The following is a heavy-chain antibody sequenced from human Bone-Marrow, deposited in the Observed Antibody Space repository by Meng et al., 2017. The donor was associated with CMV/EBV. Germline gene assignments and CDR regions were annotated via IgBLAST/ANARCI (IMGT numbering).Heavy chain of an antibody. CDR2: ISYDGSNK. V-gene: IGHV3-30-3*01. CDR3: ARDPPTTYYYDSSGYYPDV. Sequence: FSSYAMHWVRQAPGKGLEWVAVISYDGSNKYYADSVEGRFTISRDNSKNTLYLQMNSLRAEDTAVYYCARDPPTTYYYDSSGYYPDVWGQGTTVTVSS. D-gene: IGHD3-22*01. CDR1: FSSYA. J-gene: IGHJ6*02.